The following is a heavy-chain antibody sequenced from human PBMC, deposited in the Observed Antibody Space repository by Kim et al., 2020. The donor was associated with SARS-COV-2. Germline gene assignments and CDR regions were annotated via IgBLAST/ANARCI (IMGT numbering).Heavy chain of an antibody. J-gene: IGHJ6*02. V-gene: IGHV3-30*04. CDR3: ARENYYGSGSFYYYYYYGMDV. Sequence: GGSLRLSCAASGFTFSSYAMHWVRQAPGKGLEWVAVISYDVSNKYYADSVKGRFTISRDNSKNTLYLQMNSLRAEDTAVYYCARENYYGSGSFYYYYYYGMDVWGQGTTVTVSS. CDR1: GFTFSSYA. D-gene: IGHD3-10*01. CDR2: ISYDVSNK.